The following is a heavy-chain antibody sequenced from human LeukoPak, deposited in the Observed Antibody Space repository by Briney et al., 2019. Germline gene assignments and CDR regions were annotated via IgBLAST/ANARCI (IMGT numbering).Heavy chain of an antibody. CDR2: IYYSGST. CDR3: ARRRLRYFDWSYYFDY. V-gene: IGHV4-39*07. D-gene: IGHD3-9*01. Sequence: SETLSLTCTVSGGSISSSSYYWGWIRPPPGKGLEWIGSIYYSGSTYYNPSLKSRVTISVDTSKNQFSLKLSSVTAADTAVYYCARRRLRYFDWSYYFDYWGQGTLVTVSS. J-gene: IGHJ4*02. CDR1: GGSISSSSYY.